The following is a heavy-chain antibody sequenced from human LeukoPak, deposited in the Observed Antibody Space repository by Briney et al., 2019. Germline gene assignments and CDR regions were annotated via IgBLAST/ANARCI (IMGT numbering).Heavy chain of an antibody. CDR2: INPGNGDT. Sequence: ASVKVSCKTSGYSFTSQDMHWVRQAPGQSLEWMGCINPGNGDTKYSQEFQGRVTITRDTSATTAYMELSSLRSDDVAVYYRTLYNYWGQGTLVTVSS. CDR3: TLYNY. CDR1: GYSFTSQD. D-gene: IGHD2-2*01. J-gene: IGHJ4*02. V-gene: IGHV1-3*03.